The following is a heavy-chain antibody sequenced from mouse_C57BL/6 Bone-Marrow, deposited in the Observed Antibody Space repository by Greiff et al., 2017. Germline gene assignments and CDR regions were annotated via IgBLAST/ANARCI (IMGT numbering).Heavy chain of an antibody. CDR1: GYSFTSYS. CDR2: IYPGSGNT. V-gene: IGHV1-66*01. D-gene: IGHD2-4*01. Sequence: QVQLKESGPELVKPGASVKISCKASGYSFTSYSIHWVKQRPGQGLEWIGWIYPGSGNTKYNEKFKGKATLTADTSSSTAYMQLSSLTSEDSAVYYCAREGDYDWFAYWGQGTLVTVSA. CDR3: AREGDYDWFAY. J-gene: IGHJ3*01.